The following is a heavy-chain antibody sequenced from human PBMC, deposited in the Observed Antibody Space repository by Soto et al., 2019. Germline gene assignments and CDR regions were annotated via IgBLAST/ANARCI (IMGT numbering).Heavy chain of an antibody. CDR2: ISYDGSNK. CDR1: GFTFSSYG. Sequence: QVQLVESGGGVVQPGRSLRLSCAASGFTFSSYGIHWVRQAPGKGLEWVAVISYDGSNKYYADSVKGRFTISRDNSKNALYLQMNSRRAEDTAVYYCASGAVAGDYWGQGTLVTVSS. V-gene: IGHV3-30*03. D-gene: IGHD6-19*01. J-gene: IGHJ4*02. CDR3: ASGAVAGDY.